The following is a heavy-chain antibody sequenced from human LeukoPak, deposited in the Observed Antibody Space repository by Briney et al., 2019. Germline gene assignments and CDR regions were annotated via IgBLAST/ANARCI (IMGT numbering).Heavy chain of an antibody. D-gene: IGHD4-23*01. CDR2: ISSSSNTI. V-gene: IGHV3-48*01. CDR3: ARHRWYAFDY. CDR1: GFTFSSYT. J-gene: IGHJ4*02. Sequence: PGGSLRLSCAASGFTFSSYTMNWVRQAPGKGLEWISYISSSSNTISYADSVKGRFTISRDNAKNSLYLQMNSLRAEDTAVYYCARHRWYAFDYWGQGTLATVSS.